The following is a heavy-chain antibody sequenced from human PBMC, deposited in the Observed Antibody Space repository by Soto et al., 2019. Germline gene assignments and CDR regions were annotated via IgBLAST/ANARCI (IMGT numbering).Heavy chain of an antibody. J-gene: IGHJ6*02. D-gene: IGHD6-6*01. CDR2: ISYDGINK. CDR3: AKDLGQLIRYTMDV. CDR1: GFTFSGYG. V-gene: IGHV3-30*18. Sequence: QVQLVESGGGVVQPGRSLRLSCAASGFTFSGYGIHWVRQAPGKGLKWVAVISYDGINKYYADSVKGRFTISRDNSKNTLYLQMNSLRVEDTAVYYCAKDLGQLIRYTMDVWGQGTTVTVSS.